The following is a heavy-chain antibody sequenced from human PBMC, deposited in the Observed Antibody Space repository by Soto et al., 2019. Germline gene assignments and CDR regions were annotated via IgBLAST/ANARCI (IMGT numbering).Heavy chain of an antibody. J-gene: IGHJ4*02. CDR2: ISYSGST. V-gene: IGHV4-39*02. CDR3: ARGSGWYGGDFDY. Sequence: QLQLQESGPGLVKPSETLSLTCTVSGGSISSSSYYWGWIRQPPGKGLEWIGSISYSGSTYYNPSLKIRVTLSVQTPKNHFSLKLSSGTAADTAVYYCARGSGWYGGDFDYWGQGTLVTVSS. CDR1: GGSISSSSYY. D-gene: IGHD6-19*01.